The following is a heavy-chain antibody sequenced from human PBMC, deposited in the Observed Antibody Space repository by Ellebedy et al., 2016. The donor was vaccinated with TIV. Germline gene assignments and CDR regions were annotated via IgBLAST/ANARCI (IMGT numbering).Heavy chain of an antibody. CDR2: INPNSGGT. D-gene: IGHD6-19*01. Sequence: ASVKVSCXASGYTFTGYYMHWVRQAPAQGLEWMGWINPNSGGTNYAQKLQGRVTMTTDTSTSTAYMELRSLRSDDTAVYYCARIPGIAVAGRPYYYYGMDVWGQGTTVTVSS. V-gene: IGHV1-2*02. CDR1: GYTFTGYY. CDR3: ARIPGIAVAGRPYYYYGMDV. J-gene: IGHJ6*02.